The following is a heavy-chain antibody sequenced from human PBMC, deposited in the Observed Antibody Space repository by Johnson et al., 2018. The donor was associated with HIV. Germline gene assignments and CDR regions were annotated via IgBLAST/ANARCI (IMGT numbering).Heavy chain of an antibody. CDR2: ISWNSGSI. Sequence: VQLVESGGGLVQPGRSLRLSCAASGFTFDDYAMHWVRQAPGKGLEWVSGISWNSGSIGYADSVKGRFTISRDNAKNSLYLQMNSLRAEDTAVYYCASSSPRDGFDIWGQGTMVTVSS. J-gene: IGHJ3*02. D-gene: IGHD3-10*01. CDR3: ASSSPRDGFDI. CDR1: GFTFDDYA. V-gene: IGHV3-9*01.